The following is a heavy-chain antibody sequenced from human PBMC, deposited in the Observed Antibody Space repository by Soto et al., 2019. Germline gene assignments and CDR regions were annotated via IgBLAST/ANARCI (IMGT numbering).Heavy chain of an antibody. CDR3: ARAWGGVPDY. CDR2: INHSGST. V-gene: IGHV4-34*01. J-gene: IGHJ4*02. CDR1: GGSFIGYY. Sequence: QVQLQQWGAGLLQPSETLSLTCAVYGGSFIGYYWSWIRQPPGKGLAWIGEINHSGSTNYNPSLKSRVTISVDTSKNQFSLKLSSVTAADTAVYYCARAWGGVPDYWGQGTLVTVSS. D-gene: IGHD3-16*01.